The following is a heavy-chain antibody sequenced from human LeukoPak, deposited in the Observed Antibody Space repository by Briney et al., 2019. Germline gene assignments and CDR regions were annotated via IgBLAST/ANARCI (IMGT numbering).Heavy chain of an antibody. CDR1: GFTFSSYA. J-gene: IGHJ1*01. V-gene: IGHV3-7*01. D-gene: IGHD3-16*01. CDR2: VKQEGSEK. CDR3: ATRGGLQH. Sequence: GGSLGLSCAASGFTFSSYAMSWVRQAPGKGLEWVAKVKQEGSEKYYVDSVKGRFTISRDNAKSSLYLQMDSLRAEDTAVYYCATRGGLQHWGQGTLVTVSS.